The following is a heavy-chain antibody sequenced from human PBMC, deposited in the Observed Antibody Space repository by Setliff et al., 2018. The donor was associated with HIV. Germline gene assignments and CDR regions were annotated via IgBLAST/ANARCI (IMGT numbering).Heavy chain of an antibody. CDR1: GFTFTSSA. Sequence: GASVKVSCKASGFTFTSSAMQWVRQARGQRLEWIGWIVVGSGNTNYAQKFQERVTITRDMSTSTAYMELSSLRSEDTAAYYCAADLGAVLWFGEFGFDPWGQGTLVTVSS. CDR3: AADLGAVLWFGEFGFDP. CDR2: IVVGSGNT. D-gene: IGHD3-10*01. J-gene: IGHJ5*02. V-gene: IGHV1-58*02.